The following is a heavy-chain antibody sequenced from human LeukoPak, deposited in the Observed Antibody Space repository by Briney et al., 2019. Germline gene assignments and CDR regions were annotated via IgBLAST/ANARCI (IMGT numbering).Heavy chain of an antibody. J-gene: IGHJ4*02. CDR1: GGSFSGYY. CDR3: AKRPGYCSSTSCYRYFDY. V-gene: IGHV4-34*01. CDR2: INHSGST. D-gene: IGHD2-2*03. Sequence: SETLSLTCAVYGGSFSGYYWSWIRQPPGKGLEWIGEINHSGSTNYNPSLKSRVTISVGTSKNQFSLKLSSVTAADTAVYYCAKRPGYCSSTSCYRYFDYWGQGTLVTVSS.